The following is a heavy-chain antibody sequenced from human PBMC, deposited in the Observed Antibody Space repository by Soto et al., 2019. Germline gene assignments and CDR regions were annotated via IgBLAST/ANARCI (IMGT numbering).Heavy chain of an antibody. V-gene: IGHV3-21*06. D-gene: IGHD1-26*01. CDR1: TFNSYS. CDR2: ISSDSAYI. Sequence: EVQLVESGGGLVQPGGSLRLSCSFTFNSYSLNWVRQAPGKGLEWVSSISSDSAYIKYADSVKGRFTISRDNANNFLYLQMSSRRVDETALYYCSRDQGRSYDSCFDPWCQVTLVTVSS. J-gene: IGHJ5*02. CDR3: SRDQGRSYDSCFDP.